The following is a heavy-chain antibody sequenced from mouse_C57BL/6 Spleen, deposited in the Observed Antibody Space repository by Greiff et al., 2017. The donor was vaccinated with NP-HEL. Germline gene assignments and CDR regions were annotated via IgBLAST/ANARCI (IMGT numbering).Heavy chain of an antibody. CDR3: ARWAGRGDY. V-gene: IGHV1-50*01. CDR2: IDPSDSYT. CDR1: GYTFTSYW. J-gene: IGHJ4*01. D-gene: IGHD3-1*01. Sequence: VQLQQPGAELVKPGASVKLSCKASGYTFTSYWMQWVKQRPGQGLEWIGEIDPSDSYTNYNQKFKGKATLTVDTSSSTAYMQLSSLTSEDSAVYYCARWAGRGDYWGQGTSVTVSS.